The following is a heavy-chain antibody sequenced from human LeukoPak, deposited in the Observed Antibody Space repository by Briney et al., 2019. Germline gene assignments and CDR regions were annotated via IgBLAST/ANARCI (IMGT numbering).Heavy chain of an antibody. CDR2: INSDGSST. D-gene: IGHD2-2*01. CDR3: ARSEYAFDY. CDR1: GFSFSSYW. Sequence: GGSLRLSCAASGFSFSSYWMHWGRQAPGKGLVWVSRINSDGSSTTYAASVKGRFTISRDNAKNTLYLQLNSPRAEDTAVYYCARSEYAFDYWGQGTLVTVSS. V-gene: IGHV3-74*01. J-gene: IGHJ4*02.